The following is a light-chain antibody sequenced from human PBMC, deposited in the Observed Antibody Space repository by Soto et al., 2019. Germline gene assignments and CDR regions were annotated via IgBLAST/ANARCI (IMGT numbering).Light chain of an antibody. CDR3: SSYTTNSTLV. CDR1: SSDVADYKY. CDR2: EVT. Sequence: QSALTQPASVSGSPGRSITISCTGTSSDVADYKYVSWYQQHPGKAPKALIAEVTKRPSGVSDRFSGSKSGNTASLTISGLQAEDEADYYCSSYTTNSTLVFGTGTKLTVL. J-gene: IGLJ1*01. V-gene: IGLV2-14*01.